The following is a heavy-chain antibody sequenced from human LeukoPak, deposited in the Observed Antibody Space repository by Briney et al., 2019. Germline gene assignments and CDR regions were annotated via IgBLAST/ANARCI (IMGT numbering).Heavy chain of an antibody. D-gene: IGHD3-10*02. V-gene: IGHV3-21*01. CDR3: AELGITMIGGV. J-gene: IGHJ6*04. Sequence: GGSLRLSCAVSGFTFSSYNMNWVRQAPGKGPEWVSSITSTSSYIYYADSVKGRFTISRDNAKNSLYLQMNSLRAEDTAVYYCAELGITMIGGVWGKGTTVTISS. CDR1: GFTFSSYN. CDR2: ITSTSSYI.